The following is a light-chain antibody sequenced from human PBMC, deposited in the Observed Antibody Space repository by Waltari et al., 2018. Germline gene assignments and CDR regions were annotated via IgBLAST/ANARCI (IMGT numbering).Light chain of an antibody. Sequence: EIVLTQSPATLSLSPGERATLPCRASQGVSSYLGWYQQKPGQAPRLLIYDASNRATGIPARFSGSGSGTDFTLTISSLEPEDFAVYYCQQRSNWPLTFGGGTKVEIK. V-gene: IGKV3-11*01. CDR2: DAS. CDR1: QGVSSY. CDR3: QQRSNWPLT. J-gene: IGKJ4*01.